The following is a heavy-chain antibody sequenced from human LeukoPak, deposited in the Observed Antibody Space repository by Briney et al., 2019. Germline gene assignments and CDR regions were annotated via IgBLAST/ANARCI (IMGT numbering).Heavy chain of an antibody. CDR3: AGHLSPTYYDFWSGSDAPFDY. V-gene: IGHV5-51*01. J-gene: IGHJ4*02. CDR1: GYSFTSYW. D-gene: IGHD3-3*01. Sequence: GESLKISCKGSGYSFTSYWIGWVRQMPGKGLEWMGIIYPGDSDTRYSPSFQGQVTISADKSISTAYLQWSSLKASDTAMYYCAGHLSPTYYDFWSGSDAPFDYWGQGTLVTVSS. CDR2: IYPGDSDT.